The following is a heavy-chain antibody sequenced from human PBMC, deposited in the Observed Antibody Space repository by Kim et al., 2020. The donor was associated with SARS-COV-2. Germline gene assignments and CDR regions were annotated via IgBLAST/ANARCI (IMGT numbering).Heavy chain of an antibody. V-gene: IGHV3-23*01. J-gene: IGHJ4*02. D-gene: IGHD3-10*01. CDR2: ISGSGGST. Sequence: GGSLRLSCAASGFTFSSYAMSWVRQAPGKGMEWVSAISGSGGSTYYADSVKGRFTISRDNSKNTLYLQMNSLRAEDTAVYYCAKAPPTYYYGSGSYIFDYWGQGTLVTVSS. CDR1: GFTFSSYA. CDR3: AKAPPTYYYGSGSYIFDY.